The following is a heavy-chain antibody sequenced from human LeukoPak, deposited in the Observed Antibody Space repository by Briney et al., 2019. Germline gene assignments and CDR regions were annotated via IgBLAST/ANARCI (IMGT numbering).Heavy chain of an antibody. V-gene: IGHV4-38-2*01. Sequence: KPSETLSLTCAVSGYSISSGYYWGWIRQPPGRGLEWIGSMYHSGSTYYNPSLKSRVTISVDTSKNQFSLKLGSVTAADTAVYYCARARGIGTGGQYYFDYWGQGTLVTVSS. D-gene: IGHD1-14*01. J-gene: IGHJ4*02. CDR3: ARARGIGTGGQYYFDY. CDR2: MYHSGST. CDR1: GYSISSGYY.